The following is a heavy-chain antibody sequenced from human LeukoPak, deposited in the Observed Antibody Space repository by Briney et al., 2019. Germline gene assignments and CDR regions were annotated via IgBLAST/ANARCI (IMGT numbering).Heavy chain of an antibody. Sequence: AASVKVSCKASGYTFTGYYMHWVRQAPGQGLEWMGWINPNSGGTNYAQKFQGRVTMTRDTSISTAYMELSRLRSDDTAVYYCARDSDRDYYDSSGYSHFDYWGQGTLVTVSS. J-gene: IGHJ4*02. V-gene: IGHV1-2*02. CDR3: ARDSDRDYYDSSGYSHFDY. CDR1: GYTFTGYY. D-gene: IGHD3-22*01. CDR2: INPNSGGT.